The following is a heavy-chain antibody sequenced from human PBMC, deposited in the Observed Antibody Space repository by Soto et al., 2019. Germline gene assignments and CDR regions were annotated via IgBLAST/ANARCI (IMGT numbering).Heavy chain of an antibody. J-gene: IGHJ6*02. CDR2: ISSSSSYK. Sequence: EVQLVESGGGLVKPGGSLRLSCAASGFTFRSYSMNWVRQAPGKGLEWVSCISSSSSYKYSADSVKGRFTISRDNAKNSLYLQMNSLRAEDTAVYYCARDKRWELRLDQHNGMDVWGQGTTVTVSS. D-gene: IGHD1-26*01. V-gene: IGHV3-21*01. CDR3: ARDKRWELRLDQHNGMDV. CDR1: GFTFRSYS.